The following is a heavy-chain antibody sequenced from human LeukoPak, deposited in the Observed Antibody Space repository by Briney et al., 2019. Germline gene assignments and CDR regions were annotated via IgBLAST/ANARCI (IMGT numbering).Heavy chain of an antibody. J-gene: IGHJ5*02. CDR3: ARGFVPAARSTWFDP. V-gene: IGHV4-38-2*02. Sequence: PSETLSLTCTVSGYSISSGYYWGWIRQPPGKGLEWIGSIYHSGSTYYNPSLKSRVTISVDTSKNQFSLKLSSVTAADTAVYYCARGFVPAARSTWFDPWGQGTLVTVSS. D-gene: IGHD2-2*01. CDR1: GYSISSGYY. CDR2: IYHSGST.